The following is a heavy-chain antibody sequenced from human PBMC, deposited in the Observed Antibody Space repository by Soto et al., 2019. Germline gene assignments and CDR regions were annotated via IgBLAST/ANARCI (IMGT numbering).Heavy chain of an antibody. D-gene: IGHD6-13*01. V-gene: IGHV3-74*01. J-gene: IGHJ4*02. CDR1: GFIFTNFW. Sequence: GGSLRLSCEASGFIFTNFWMHWVRQVPGKGLVWVSRIDTSGSSTSHADSVKGRFTISRDNAKNTVSLQMNSLRAEDTGVYYCAKDSWYFDLWSQGSRVTVSS. CDR2: IDTSGSST. CDR3: AKDSWYFDL.